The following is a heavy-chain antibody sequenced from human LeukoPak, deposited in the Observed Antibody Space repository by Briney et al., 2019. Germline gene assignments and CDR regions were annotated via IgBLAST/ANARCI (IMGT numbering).Heavy chain of an antibody. J-gene: IGHJ4*02. D-gene: IGHD1-26*01. CDR1: GGSISSYY. V-gene: IGHV4-4*07. Sequence: SETLSLTYTVSGGSISSYYWSWIRQPAGKGLEWIGRIYSSGSTNYNPSLKSRVTMSVDKSKSQFSLNLTSVTAADTAVYYCARDRGGSYDTRALDYWGQGALVTVSS. CDR3: ARDRGGSYDTRALDY. CDR2: IYSSGST.